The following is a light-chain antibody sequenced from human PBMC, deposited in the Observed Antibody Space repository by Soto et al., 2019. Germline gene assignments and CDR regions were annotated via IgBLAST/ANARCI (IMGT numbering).Light chain of an antibody. V-gene: IGKV4-1*01. CDR2: WAS. CDR1: QSVLYSSNNKND. J-gene: IGKJ4*01. Sequence: DIVMTQSPDSLAVSLGERATINCKSSQSVLYSSNNKNDLAWYQQKPGQPPKLLIYWASTRESGVPDRFSGSGSGTDFTLTISSLQAEDVAVYYCQQYYSTHALTFGGGTKVEIK. CDR3: QQYYSTHALT.